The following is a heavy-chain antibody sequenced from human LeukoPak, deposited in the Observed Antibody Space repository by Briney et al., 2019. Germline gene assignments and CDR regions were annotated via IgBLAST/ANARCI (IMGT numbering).Heavy chain of an antibody. J-gene: IGHJ3*02. V-gene: IGHV4-30-2*01. CDR3: ASGNTGYDRDSFDI. D-gene: IGHD5-12*01. CDR1: GGSISSGGYS. Sequence: SETLSLTCAVSGGSISSGGYSWSWFRQPPREGLEWVGYIYHSGSTYYNPSLQSRVTISLDRSKNQFSLKLSSMTAADTAVYYCASGNTGYDRDSFDIWGQGTMVTVSS. CDR2: IYHSGST.